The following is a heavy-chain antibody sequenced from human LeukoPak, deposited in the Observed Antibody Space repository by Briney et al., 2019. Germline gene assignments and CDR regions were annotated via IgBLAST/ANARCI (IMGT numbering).Heavy chain of an antibody. D-gene: IGHD3-22*01. Sequence: GGSLRLSCAASGFAFSSYSMNWVRQAPGKGLEWVSSISSSSSYIYYADLVKGRFTISRDNAKNSLYLQMNSLRAEDTAVYYCAKESGITMIVVGDFDYWGQGTLVTVSS. CDR3: AKESGITMIVVGDFDY. V-gene: IGHV3-21*04. CDR1: GFAFSSYS. CDR2: ISSSSSYI. J-gene: IGHJ4*02.